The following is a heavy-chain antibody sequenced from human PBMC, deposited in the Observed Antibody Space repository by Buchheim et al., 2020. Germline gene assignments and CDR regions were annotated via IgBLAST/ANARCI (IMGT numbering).Heavy chain of an antibody. CDR3: AGDPGPRGLSWYFDL. Sequence: QVHLVQSGAEVKKPGASVKVSCKASGYTFSGFHMHWLRQAPGQGLEWMGWINPDSGGTNYEQKFQGRVTLTRDTSISTAYMELSSLRSDDTAVFYCAGDPGPRGLSWYFDLWGRGTL. D-gene: IGHD4/OR15-4a*01. CDR1: GYTFSGFH. J-gene: IGHJ2*01. CDR2: INPDSGGT. V-gene: IGHV1-2*02.